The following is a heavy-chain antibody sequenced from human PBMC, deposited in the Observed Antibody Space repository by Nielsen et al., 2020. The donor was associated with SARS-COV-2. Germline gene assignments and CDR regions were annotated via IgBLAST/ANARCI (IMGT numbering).Heavy chain of an antibody. CDR3: AKDDVVRGDAYDI. CDR1: GGSISSHEYY. V-gene: IGHV3-23*01. J-gene: IGHJ3*02. D-gene: IGHD3-10*01. Sequence: ETLSLTCSVSGGSISSHEYYWSWIRQSPGRGLEWVSGTSASGASTYYADSVKGRFSISRDNSRNTLYLQMNSLRVEDTAIYFCAKDDVVRGDAYDIWGQGTVVTVSS. CDR2: TSASGAST.